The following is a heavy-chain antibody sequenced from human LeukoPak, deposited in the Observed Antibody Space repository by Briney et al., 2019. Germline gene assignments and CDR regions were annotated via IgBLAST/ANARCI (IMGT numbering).Heavy chain of an antibody. V-gene: IGHV4-59*06. Sequence: SETLSLTCSVSGVSIRSYYWSWIRQPPGKGLEWIGFIYYSGSTYYNPSLKSRVTISLDTSKNQFSLKLSSVTAADTAVYYCARDHYYDTETYYFDYWGQGTLVTVSS. CDR2: IYYSGST. CDR3: ARDHYYDTETYYFDY. CDR1: GVSIRSYY. J-gene: IGHJ4*02. D-gene: IGHD3-22*01.